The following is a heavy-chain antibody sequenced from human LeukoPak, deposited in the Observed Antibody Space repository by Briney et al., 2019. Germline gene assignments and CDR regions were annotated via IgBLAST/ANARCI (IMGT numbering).Heavy chain of an antibody. J-gene: IGHJ4*02. CDR3: ARAVVGKEDLDY. D-gene: IGHD6-19*01. CDR2: INSDGSDT. CDR1: GFTFSNYW. V-gene: IGHV3-74*01. Sequence: GGSLRLSCAASGFTFSNYWMHWVRQAPGKGLVWVSRINSDGSDTSYADSVKGRFTISRDNAKNTLYLQMHSLRAEDTAVYSCARAVVGKEDLDYWGQGTLVTVSS.